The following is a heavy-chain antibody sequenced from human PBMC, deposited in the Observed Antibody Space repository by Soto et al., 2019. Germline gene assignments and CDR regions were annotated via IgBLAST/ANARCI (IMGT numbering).Heavy chain of an antibody. V-gene: IGHV3-9*01. CDR2: ISWNSGSI. D-gene: IGHD6-19*01. CDR1: GFTFDDYA. J-gene: IGHJ4*02. CDR3: AKDTGGIYSSGWPDY. Sequence: GGSLRLSCAASGFTFDDYAMHWVRQAPGKGLEWVSGISWNSGSIGYADSVKGRFTISRDNAKNSLYLQMNSLRAEDTALYYCAKDTGGIYSSGWPDYWGKGTLVTVSS.